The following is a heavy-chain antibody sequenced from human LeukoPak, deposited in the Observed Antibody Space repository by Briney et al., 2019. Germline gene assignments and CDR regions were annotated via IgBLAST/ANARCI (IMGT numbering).Heavy chain of an antibody. Sequence: GGSLRLSCAASGFTFSSYWMSWVRQAPGKGLEWVANIKQDGSEKYYVDSVKGRFTISRDNAKNSLYLQMNSLRAEDMAVYYCARVSSGSRENYWGQGTLVTVSS. CDR1: GFTFSSYW. V-gene: IGHV3-7*01. D-gene: IGHD6-19*01. J-gene: IGHJ4*02. CDR2: IKQDGSEK. CDR3: ARVSSGSRENY.